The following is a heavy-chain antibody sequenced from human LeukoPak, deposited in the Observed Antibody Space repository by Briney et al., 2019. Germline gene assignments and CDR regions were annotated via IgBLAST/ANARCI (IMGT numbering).Heavy chain of an antibody. Sequence: SETLSLTCTVSGGSISSGDYYWSWIRQPPGKGLEWIGYIYYSGSTYYNPSLKSRVTISVDTSKNQFSLELSSVTAADTAVYYCAKVTVAGKDDAFDIWGQGTMVTVSS. CDR1: GGSISSGDYY. CDR2: IYYSGST. V-gene: IGHV4-30-4*01. D-gene: IGHD6-19*01. CDR3: AKVTVAGKDDAFDI. J-gene: IGHJ3*02.